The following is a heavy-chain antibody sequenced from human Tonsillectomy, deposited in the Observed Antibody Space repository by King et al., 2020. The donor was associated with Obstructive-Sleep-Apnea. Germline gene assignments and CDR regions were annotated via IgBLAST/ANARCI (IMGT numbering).Heavy chain of an antibody. Sequence: VQLVESGGGVVQPGGSLRLSCAASGITFSTYGMHWVRQAPGKGLEWVAFIRYDGSNKYYADSVKGRFTISRDNSKNTLYLQMNSLRAEDTAVYYCAKETYSSSWYRDYWGQGTLVTVSS. CDR2: IRYDGSNK. CDR3: AKETYSSSWYRDY. J-gene: IGHJ4*02. V-gene: IGHV3-30*02. D-gene: IGHD6-13*01. CDR1: GITFSTYG.